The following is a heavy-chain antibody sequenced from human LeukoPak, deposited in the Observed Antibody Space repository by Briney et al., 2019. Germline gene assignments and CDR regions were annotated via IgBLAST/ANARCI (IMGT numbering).Heavy chain of an antibody. CDR3: ARTYDFWSGSYPTYYFDY. CDR2: IYYSGST. D-gene: IGHD3-3*01. Sequence: SETLSLTCTVSGDSISSYYWSWIRQPPGKGLEWIGYIYYSGSTNYNPSLKSRVTISVDTSKNQFSLKLSSVTAADTAVYYCARTYDFWSGSYPTYYFDYWGQGTLVTVSS. CDR1: GDSISSYY. J-gene: IGHJ4*02. V-gene: IGHV4-59*01.